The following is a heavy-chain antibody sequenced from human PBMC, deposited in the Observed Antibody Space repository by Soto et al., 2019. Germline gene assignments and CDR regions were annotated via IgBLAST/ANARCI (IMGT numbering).Heavy chain of an antibody. CDR1: GGSFSGYY. V-gene: IGHV4-34*01. Sequence: SVTLSLTCAVYGGSFSGYYWSWIRQPPGKGLEWIGEINHSGSTKYNPSLKSRVTISVDTSENQFSLKLISVTAADTAVYYCARGLKGRDGYSYGPHPQAGFFDPWGQGTLVTVSS. J-gene: IGHJ5*02. CDR2: INHSGST. D-gene: IGHD5-18*01. CDR3: ARGLKGRDGYSYGPHPQAGFFDP.